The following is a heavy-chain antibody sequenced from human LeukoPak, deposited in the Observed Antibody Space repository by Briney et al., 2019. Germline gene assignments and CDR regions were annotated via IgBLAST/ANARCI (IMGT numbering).Heavy chain of an antibody. CDR1: GFTFSSYS. CDR2: ISSSSSTV. CDR3: ARGGYCSSTTCYLSDAFDI. J-gene: IGHJ3*02. V-gene: IGHV3-48*01. D-gene: IGHD2-2*01. Sequence: GGSLRLSCAASGFTFSSYSMNWVRQAPGKGLEWVSYISSSSSTVYYADSVKGRFTISRDKAKNSLYLQVNSLRAEDTAVYYCARGGYCSSTTCYLSDAFDIWGQGEVVTVSS.